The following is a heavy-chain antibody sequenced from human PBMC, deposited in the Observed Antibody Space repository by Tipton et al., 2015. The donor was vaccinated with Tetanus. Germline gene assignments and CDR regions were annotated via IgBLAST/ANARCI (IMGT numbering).Heavy chain of an antibody. CDR3: ARRSLTNYGLDV. CDR1: GFTFSNYK. CDR2: ISSTSRYI. Sequence: SLRLSCVVSGFTFSNYKMNWVRQAPGRGLEWVSSISSTSRYINYADSVKGRFTISRDNAKNSLFLQMNSLRAEDTAVYFCARRSLTNYGLDVWGQGTPVTVSS. J-gene: IGHJ6*02. D-gene: IGHD1-1*01. V-gene: IGHV3-21*01.